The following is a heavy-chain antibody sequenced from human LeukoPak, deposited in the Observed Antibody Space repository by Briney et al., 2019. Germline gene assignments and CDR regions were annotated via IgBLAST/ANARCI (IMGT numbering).Heavy chain of an antibody. D-gene: IGHD3-10*01. CDR3: ARQDGSGLYYFDY. J-gene: IGHJ4*02. CDR2: IYPGDSDI. CDR1: GYSFIFYW. V-gene: IGHV5-51*01. Sequence: GESLKISCKGSGYSFIFYWIGWVRQMPGKGLEWMGIIYPGDSDIRYSPSFQGQVTISVDKSINTAYLQWSSPKASDTAIYYCARQDGSGLYYFDYWGQGTLVTVSS.